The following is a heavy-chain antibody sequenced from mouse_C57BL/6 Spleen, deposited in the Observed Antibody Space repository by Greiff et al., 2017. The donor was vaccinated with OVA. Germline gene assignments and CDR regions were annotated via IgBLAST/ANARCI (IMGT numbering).Heavy chain of an antibody. CDR2: IHPNSGST. CDR3: AIGLLIITVVSPYYFDY. CDR1: GYTFTSYW. Sequence: QVQLQQPGAELVKPGASVKLSCKASGYTFTSYWLHWVKQRPGQGLEWIGMIHPNSGSTNYNEKLKSKSTLTVDTSSSTAYSQRISLTSEDSAVYYCAIGLLIITVVSPYYFDYWGQGTTLTVSS. D-gene: IGHD1-1*01. J-gene: IGHJ2*01. V-gene: IGHV1-64*01.